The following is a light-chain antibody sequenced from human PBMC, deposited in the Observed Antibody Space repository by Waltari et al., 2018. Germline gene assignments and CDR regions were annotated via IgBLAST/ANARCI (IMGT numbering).Light chain of an antibody. V-gene: IGLV1-40*01. Sequence: QSILPHPPSVSGAPGQSVTIACTARSSNIGAGYDLHGYAQLPGTAPKLLIYGNSNRPSGVPDRFSGSKSGTSASLAITGLQAEDEADYYCQSYDSSLSGSGVVFGGGTKLTVL. CDR1: SSNIGAGYD. CDR2: GNS. J-gene: IGLJ2*01. CDR3: QSYDSSLSGSGVV.